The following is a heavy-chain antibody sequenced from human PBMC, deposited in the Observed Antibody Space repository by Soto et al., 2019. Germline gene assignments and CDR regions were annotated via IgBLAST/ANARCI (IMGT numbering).Heavy chain of an antibody. D-gene: IGHD3-10*01. CDR3: ARARGSAWYYFDY. J-gene: IGHJ4*02. V-gene: IGHV3-9*01. CDR1: GFTFDDYA. Sequence: PGGSLRLSCAASGFTFDDYAMHWVRQAPGKGLEWVSGISWNSGSIGYADSVKGRFTISRDNAKNSLYLQMNSLRAEYTALYYCARARGSAWYYFDYWGQGTLVTVSS. CDR2: ISWNSGSI.